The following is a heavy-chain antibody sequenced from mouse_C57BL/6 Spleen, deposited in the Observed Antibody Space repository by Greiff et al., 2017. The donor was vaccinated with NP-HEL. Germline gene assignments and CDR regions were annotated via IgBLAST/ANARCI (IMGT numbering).Heavy chain of an antibody. J-gene: IGHJ4*01. D-gene: IGHD2-3*01. CDR2: INPSNGGT. CDR3: ARGGWSPYYYAMDY. CDR1: GFTFTSYW. Sequence: QVQLQQPGTELVKPGASVKLSCTASGFTFTSYWMHWVKQRPGQGLEWIGNINPSNGGTNYNEKFKIKATLTVDKSSSTAYMQLSSLTSEDSAVYYCARGGWSPYYYAMDYWGQGTSVTVSS. V-gene: IGHV1-53*01.